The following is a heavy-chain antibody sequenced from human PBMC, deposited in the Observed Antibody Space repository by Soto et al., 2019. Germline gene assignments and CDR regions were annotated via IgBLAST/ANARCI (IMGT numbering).Heavy chain of an antibody. V-gene: IGHV4-39*01. CDR2: IYYSGST. Sequence: QLQLQESGPGLVKPSETLSLICTVSGGSISSSDSYWGWIRQPPGKGLEWIGNIYYSGSTYNNPSXXSRVTISVDTSKNQCSLKLSSVAAADTAVYYCARQSEYYYASGRAAPLDGMDVW. D-gene: IGHD3-10*01. CDR1: GGSISSSDSY. CDR3: ARQSEYYYASGRAAPLDGMDV. J-gene: IGHJ6*01.